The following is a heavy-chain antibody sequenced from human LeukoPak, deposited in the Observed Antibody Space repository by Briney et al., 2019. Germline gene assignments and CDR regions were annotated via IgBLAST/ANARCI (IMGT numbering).Heavy chain of an antibody. D-gene: IGHD5-18*01. CDR1: GFTFSSYG. CDR2: ISYDGSNK. V-gene: IGHV3-30*03. Sequence: PGGSLRLSCAASGFTFSSYGMHWVRQAPGKGLEWVAVISYDGSNKYYADSVKGRFTISRDNSKNTLYLQMNSLRAEDTAVYYCARGYSYSYGKFDYWGQGTLVTVSS. J-gene: IGHJ4*02. CDR3: ARGYSYSYGKFDY.